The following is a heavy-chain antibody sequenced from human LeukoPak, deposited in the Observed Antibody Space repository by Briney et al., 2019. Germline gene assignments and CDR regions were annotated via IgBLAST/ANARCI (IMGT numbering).Heavy chain of an antibody. CDR3: AKGATYYYDSSGYVSY. Sequence: GGSLRLSCAASGFTFSSYAMSWVRQAPGKGLEWVSAISGSGGSTYYADSVKGRFTISRDNSKNTLYLQMNSLRAEDTAVYYCAKGATYYYDSSGYVSYWGQGTLVPVSS. J-gene: IGHJ4*02. CDR2: ISGSGGST. D-gene: IGHD3-22*01. V-gene: IGHV3-23*01. CDR1: GFTFSSYA.